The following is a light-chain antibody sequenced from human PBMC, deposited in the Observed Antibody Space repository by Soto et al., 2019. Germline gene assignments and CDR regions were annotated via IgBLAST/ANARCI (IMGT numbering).Light chain of an antibody. CDR1: SSDVGGYNY. V-gene: IGLV2-8*01. CDR2: EVS. J-gene: IGLJ3*02. CDR3: SSYAGSDIWV. Sequence: QSALTQPPSASGSPGQSVTISCTGTSSDVGGYNYVSWYQQYPGKATKLMIYEVSKRPSGVPDRFSGSKSGKTASLTVSGLQAEDEADYYCSSYAGSDIWVFGGGTKVTVL.